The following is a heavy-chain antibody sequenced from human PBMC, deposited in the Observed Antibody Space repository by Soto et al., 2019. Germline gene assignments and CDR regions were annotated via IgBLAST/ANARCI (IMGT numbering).Heavy chain of an antibody. Sequence: SETLSLTCAVYGGSFSGYYWSWIRQPPGKGLEWIGEINHSGSTNYNPSLKSRVTISVDTSKNQFSLKLSSVTAADTAVYYCARASHCSGGSCYSESYWFDPWGQGTLVTVSS. CDR3: ARASHCSGGSCYSESYWFDP. D-gene: IGHD2-15*01. CDR1: GGSFSGYY. V-gene: IGHV4-34*01. J-gene: IGHJ5*02. CDR2: INHSGST.